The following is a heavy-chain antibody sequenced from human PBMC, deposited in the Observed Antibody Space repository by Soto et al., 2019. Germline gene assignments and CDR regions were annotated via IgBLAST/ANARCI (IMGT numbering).Heavy chain of an antibody. CDR2: VYHTGRT. J-gene: IGHJ4*02. V-gene: IGHV4-61*01. CDR3: ARDFAYFDS. D-gene: IGHD3-3*01. CDR1: GGSFKSGSYS. Sequence: SETPSLTCTVSGGSFKSGSYSWSWIRQPPGKGLEWIGYVYHTGRTSYNPSLKSRASISMDTSKNQFSLNLDSVTAADTAVYFCARDFAYFDSWGQGTLVTVSS.